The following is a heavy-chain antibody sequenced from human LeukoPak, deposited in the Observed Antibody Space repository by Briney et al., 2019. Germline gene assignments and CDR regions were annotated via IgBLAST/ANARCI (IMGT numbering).Heavy chain of an antibody. V-gene: IGHV4-59*12. CDR3: ARELGDYGRAFDI. CDR2: IYYSGST. CDR1: GDSISSYY. Sequence: SETLSLTCTVSGDSISSYYWSWIRQPPGKGLEWIGYIYYSGSTNYNPSLKSRVTISVDRSKNQFSLKLGSVTAADTAVYYCARELGDYGRAFDIWGQGTMVTVSS. D-gene: IGHD4-17*01. J-gene: IGHJ3*02.